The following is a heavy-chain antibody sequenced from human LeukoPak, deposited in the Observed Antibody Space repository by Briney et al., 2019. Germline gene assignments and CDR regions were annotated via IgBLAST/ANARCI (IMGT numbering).Heavy chain of an antibody. Sequence: GGSLRLSCAASGFTFSTYTMNWVRQAPGKGLEWVSLISSSSSSTYYADSVKGRFTISRDNAKNSRYLQMNSLRDEDTAVYYCARARGSMVRNDYWGQGTLVTVSS. J-gene: IGHJ4*02. CDR1: GFTFSTYT. V-gene: IGHV3-48*02. CDR2: ISSSSSST. D-gene: IGHD3-10*01. CDR3: ARARGSMVRNDY.